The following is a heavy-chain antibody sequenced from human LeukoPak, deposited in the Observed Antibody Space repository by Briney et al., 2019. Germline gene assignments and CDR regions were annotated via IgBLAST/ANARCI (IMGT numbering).Heavy chain of an antibody. J-gene: IGHJ5*02. Sequence: GASVKVSCKASGYTFTGYYMHWVRQAPGQGLEWMGWINPNSGGTNYAQKLQGRVTMTRDTSISTAYMELSRLRSDDTAVYYCARDEDYYDSSGYYRTWGQGTLVTVSS. CDR2: INPNSGGT. CDR3: ARDEDYYDSSGYYRT. D-gene: IGHD3-22*01. V-gene: IGHV1-2*02. CDR1: GYTFTGYY.